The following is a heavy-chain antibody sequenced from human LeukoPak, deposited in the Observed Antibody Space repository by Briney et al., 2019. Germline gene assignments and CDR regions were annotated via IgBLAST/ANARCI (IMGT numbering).Heavy chain of an antibody. D-gene: IGHD3-10*01. V-gene: IGHV3-21*01. Sequence: GGSLRLSCAASGFTFSSYSMNWVRQAPGKGLEWVSSISSSSSYIYYADSVKGRFTISRDNAKSSLYLQMNSLRAEDTAVYYCARGPDYYGSGSYSPHYFDYWGQGILVTVSS. CDR3: ARGPDYYGSGSYSPHYFDY. CDR2: ISSSSSYI. CDR1: GFTFSSYS. J-gene: IGHJ4*02.